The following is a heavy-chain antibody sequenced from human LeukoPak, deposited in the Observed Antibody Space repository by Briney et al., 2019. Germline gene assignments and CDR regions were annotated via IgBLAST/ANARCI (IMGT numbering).Heavy chain of an antibody. D-gene: IGHD6-13*01. Sequence: GESLKISCKGSGYSFTSYWISWVRQMPGKGLEWMGRIDPSDSYTNYSPSFQGHVTISADKSISTAYLQWSSLEASDTAMYYCARHVGYSSSWVDYWGQGTLVTVSS. J-gene: IGHJ4*02. CDR3: ARHVGYSSSWVDY. CDR2: IDPSDSYT. V-gene: IGHV5-10-1*01. CDR1: GYSFTSYW.